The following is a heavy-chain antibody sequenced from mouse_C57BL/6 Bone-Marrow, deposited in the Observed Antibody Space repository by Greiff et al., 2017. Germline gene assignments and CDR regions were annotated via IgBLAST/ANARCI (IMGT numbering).Heavy chain of an antibody. CDR2: IDPENGDT. D-gene: IGHD2-14*01. V-gene: IGHV14-4*01. CDR3: TKYVGYFDV. Sequence: EVKLQQSGAELVRPGASVKLSCTASGFNIKDDYMHWVKQRPEQGLEWIGWIDPENGDTEYASKFQGKATITADTSSNTAYLQLSSLTSEDTAVYYCTKYVGYFDVWGTGTTVTVSS. CDR1: GFNIKDDY. J-gene: IGHJ1*03.